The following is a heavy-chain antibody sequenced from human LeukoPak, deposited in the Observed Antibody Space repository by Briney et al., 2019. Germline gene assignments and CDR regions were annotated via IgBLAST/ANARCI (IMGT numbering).Heavy chain of an antibody. V-gene: IGHV3-49*04. Sequence: SLRLSCTASGFTFGDYAMSWVRQAPGKGLEWVGFIRSKAYGGTTEYAASVKGRFTISRDDSKSIAYLQMNSLKAEDTAVYYCTRSPSGWYDYWGQGTLVTVSS. CDR1: GFTFGDYA. D-gene: IGHD6-19*01. CDR2: IRSKAYGGTT. CDR3: TRSPSGWYDY. J-gene: IGHJ4*02.